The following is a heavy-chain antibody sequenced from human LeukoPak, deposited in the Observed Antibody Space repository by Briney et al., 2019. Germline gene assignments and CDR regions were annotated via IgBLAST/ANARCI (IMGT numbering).Heavy chain of an antibody. CDR1: GGSISSYY. Sequence: SETLSLTCTVSGGSISSYYWSWIRQPPGKGLEWIGYIYYSGSTNYNPSLKSRVTISVDTSKNRFSLKLSSVTAADTAVYYCARHPRIADPNAFDIWGQGTMVTVSS. CDR2: IYYSGST. V-gene: IGHV4-59*08. CDR3: ARHPRIADPNAFDI. J-gene: IGHJ3*02. D-gene: IGHD6-13*01.